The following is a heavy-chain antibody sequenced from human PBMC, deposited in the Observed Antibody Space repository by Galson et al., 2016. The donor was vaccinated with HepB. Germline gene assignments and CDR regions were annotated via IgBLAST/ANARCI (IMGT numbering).Heavy chain of an antibody. D-gene: IGHD4-17*01. CDR3: ARDPYGDNDAFDI. Sequence: SLRLSCAASRFTFSRNAMHWVRQAPGKGLDWVAAISYDGRDKYYAASVKGRFTISRDNSRNMVYLEMNSLRPEDTAVYYCARDPYGDNDAFDIWGQGTMVSVSS. CDR1: RFTFSRNA. CDR2: ISYDGRDK. J-gene: IGHJ3*02. V-gene: IGHV3-30-3*01.